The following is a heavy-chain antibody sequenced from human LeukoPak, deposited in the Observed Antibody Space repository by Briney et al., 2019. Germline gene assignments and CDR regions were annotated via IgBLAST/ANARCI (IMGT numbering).Heavy chain of an antibody. CDR1: GYTFTGYY. V-gene: IGHV1-2*02. J-gene: IGHJ4*02. D-gene: IGHD2-8*01. CDR2: INPNSGGT. CDR3: ASRRYCTNGVCYIFDY. Sequence: ASVKVSCKASGYTFTGYYMHWVRQAPGQGLEWMGWINPNSGGTNYAQKFQGRVTMTRDTSISTAYMELSRVRSGDTAVYYCASRRYCTNGVCYIFDYWGQGTLVTVSS.